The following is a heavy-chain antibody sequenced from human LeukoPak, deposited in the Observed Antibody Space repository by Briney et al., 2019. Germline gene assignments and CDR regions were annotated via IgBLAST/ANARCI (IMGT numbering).Heavy chain of an antibody. CDR1: GFTFSTFA. J-gene: IGHJ3*02. Sequence: GRSLRLSCAASGFTFSTFAMIWVRQPPGKGLEWVSSIFPSGGEIHYADSVRGRFTISRDNSKSTLSLQMNSLRAEDTAVYYCAKPARTNAFDIWGQGTMVTVSS. D-gene: IGHD1-14*01. CDR2: IFPSGGEI. CDR3: AKPARTNAFDI. V-gene: IGHV3-23*01.